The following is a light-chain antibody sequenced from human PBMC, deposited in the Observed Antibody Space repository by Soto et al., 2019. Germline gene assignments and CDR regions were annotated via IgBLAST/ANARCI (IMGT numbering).Light chain of an antibody. J-gene: IGKJ2*01. V-gene: IGKV1-5*01. CDR1: QSISSW. Sequence: IQMTKSPSTLSASVGDRVTITFRASQSISSWLSWYQQKPGKAPKLLIYDASSLESGVPSRFSGSGSGTEFTLTISSLQSDDFATYYCQQYNSYSPYTFGQGTNVDNK. CDR2: DAS. CDR3: QQYNSYSPYT.